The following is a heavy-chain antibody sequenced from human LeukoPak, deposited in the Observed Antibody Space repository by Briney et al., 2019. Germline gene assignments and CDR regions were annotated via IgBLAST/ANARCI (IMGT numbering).Heavy chain of an antibody. V-gene: IGHV3-9*01. CDR1: GFTFDDYA. D-gene: IGHD1-26*01. CDR3: AKGGSSLYFFDY. Sequence: GGSLRLSCAASGFTFDDYAMHWVRQAPGKGLEWVSGISWNSGNIGYADSVKGRFTISRDNAKNSLFLQMNSLRAEDTAVYYCAKGGSSLYFFDYWGQGTLVTVSS. CDR2: ISWNSGNI. J-gene: IGHJ4*02.